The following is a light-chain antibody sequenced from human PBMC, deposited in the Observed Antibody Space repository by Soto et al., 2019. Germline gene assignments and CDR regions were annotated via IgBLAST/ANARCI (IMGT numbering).Light chain of an antibody. J-gene: IGLJ2*01. CDR1: SSDVGGYNY. CDR3: SSYAGSKTL. V-gene: IGLV2-8*01. Sequence: QSALTQPPSASGSPGQSVTISCTGTSSDVGGYNYVSWYQQHPGKAPKLMIYEGSKRPSGVPDRFSGSKSGNTASLTVSGLQAEDEADYYCSSYAGSKTLFGGGTKLTVL. CDR2: EGS.